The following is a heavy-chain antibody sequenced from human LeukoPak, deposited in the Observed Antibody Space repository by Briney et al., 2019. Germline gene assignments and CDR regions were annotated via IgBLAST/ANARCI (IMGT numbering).Heavy chain of an antibody. CDR1: GVSISSGGYS. V-gene: IGHV4-30-2*01. CDR2: IYHSGST. D-gene: IGHD2-21*02. J-gene: IGHJ3*02. CDR3: ARVCGGDCIDAFDI. Sequence: SQTLSLTCAVSGVSISSGGYSWSWIRQPPGKGLEWIGYIYHSGSTYYNPSLKSRVTISVDRSKNLFSLKLSSVTAADTAVYYCARVCGGDCIDAFDIWGQGTMVTVSS.